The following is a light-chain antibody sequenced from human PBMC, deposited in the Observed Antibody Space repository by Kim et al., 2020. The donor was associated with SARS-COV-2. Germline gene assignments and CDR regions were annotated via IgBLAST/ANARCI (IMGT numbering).Light chain of an antibody. CDR2: SAS. Sequence: ETVLTQSPGTLSLSPGERATLSCRASQSVTGSYLAWYQQKPGQAPRLLIYSASSRATGIPDRFSGSGSGTDFTLTISRLEPEDSAVYYCHQYGSSPRTFGQGTKVDIK. CDR1: QSVTGSY. CDR3: HQYGSSPRT. J-gene: IGKJ1*01. V-gene: IGKV3-20*01.